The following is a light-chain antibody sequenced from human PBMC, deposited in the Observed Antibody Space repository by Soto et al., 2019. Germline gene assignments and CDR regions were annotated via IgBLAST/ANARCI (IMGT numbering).Light chain of an antibody. J-gene: IGKJ3*01. CDR1: QGISSY. CDR2: AAS. CDR3: QQYYSYPLT. V-gene: IGKV1-8*01. Sequence: AIRMTQSPSSFSASTGDRVTITCRASQGISSYLAWYQQKPGKAPKLLIYAASTLQSGVQSRFSGSGSRTDFALTISCLQSEDFATYYCQQYYSYPLTFGPGTKVDIK.